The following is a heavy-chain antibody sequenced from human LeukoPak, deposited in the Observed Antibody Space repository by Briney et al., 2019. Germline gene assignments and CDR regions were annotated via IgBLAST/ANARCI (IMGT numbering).Heavy chain of an antibody. V-gene: IGHV1-2*02. D-gene: IGHD6-19*01. Sequence: GASVKVSCKASGYTFTGYYMHWVRQAPAQGLEWMGWINPNSGGTDYAQRFQGRVTMTRDTSISTAYMELSRLRSDDTAVYYCARGPSSGWFLSQFDYWGQGTLVTVSS. CDR3: ARGPSSGWFLSQFDY. CDR2: INPNSGGT. CDR1: GYTFTGYY. J-gene: IGHJ4*02.